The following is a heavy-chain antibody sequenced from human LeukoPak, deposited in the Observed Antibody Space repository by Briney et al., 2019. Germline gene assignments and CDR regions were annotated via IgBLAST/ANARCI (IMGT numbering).Heavy chain of an antibody. V-gene: IGHV7-4-1*02. J-gene: IGHJ6*03. CDR2: INTNTGNP. D-gene: IGHD6-13*01. Sequence: ASVKVSCKASGYTFNSHGISWVRQAPGQGLEWMGWINTNTGNPTYAQGFTGRFVFSLDTSVSTAYLQISSLKAEDTAVYYCARDSSYSSSWYYYYYYMDVWGKGTTVTVSS. CDR1: GYTFNSHG. CDR3: ARDSSYSSSWYYYYYYMDV.